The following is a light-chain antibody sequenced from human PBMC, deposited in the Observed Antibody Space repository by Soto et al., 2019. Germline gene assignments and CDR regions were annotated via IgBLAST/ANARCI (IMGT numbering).Light chain of an antibody. Sequence: EIVLTQSPGTLSLSPGERATLSCRASQIFPSSYLAWYQQTPGQAPRLLIYGASSRATGIPDRFSGSGSGTDFILTISRLEPEDFAVYYCQHYDSSPTFGGGTKGEIK. CDR3: QHYDSSPT. CDR1: QIFPSSY. V-gene: IGKV3-20*01. CDR2: GAS. J-gene: IGKJ4*01.